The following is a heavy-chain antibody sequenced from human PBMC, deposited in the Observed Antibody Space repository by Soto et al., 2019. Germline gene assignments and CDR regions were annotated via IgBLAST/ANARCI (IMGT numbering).Heavy chain of an antibody. D-gene: IGHD4-4*01. CDR2: ISSSSSTI. CDR1: GFTFSSYR. Sequence: PGGSLRLSCAASGFTFSSYRVNWVRQTPGKGLEWVSYISSSSSTIYYADSVKGRFTISRDNAKNSLYLQMNSLRAEDTAVYYCATKLGDYSNYHRYGMDVWGQGTTVTVSS. J-gene: IGHJ6*02. CDR3: ATKLGDYSNYHRYGMDV. V-gene: IGHV3-48*01.